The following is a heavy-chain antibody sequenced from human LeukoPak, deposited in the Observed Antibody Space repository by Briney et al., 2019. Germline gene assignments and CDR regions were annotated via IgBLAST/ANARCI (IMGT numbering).Heavy chain of an antibody. J-gene: IGHJ4*02. CDR2: FFYSGNA. D-gene: IGHD4-17*01. V-gene: IGHV4-39*01. Sequence: SSETLSLTCTVSGGSISGSIYYWAWVRQPPGKGLELFWSFFYSGNAYSHPSLKSRVTISVDTSRNQFSLNLSSVTAADTAVYYCARLRGAMTPVTSDFDYWGQGTLVTVSS. CDR1: GGSISGSIYY. CDR3: ARLRGAMTPVTSDFDY.